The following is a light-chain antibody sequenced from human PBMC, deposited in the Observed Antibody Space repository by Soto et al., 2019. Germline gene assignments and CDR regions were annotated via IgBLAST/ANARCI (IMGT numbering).Light chain of an antibody. V-gene: IGKV3D-20*02. J-gene: IGKJ1*01. Sequence: EIGLTQSPATLSVSPGEGATLSCRASQRISSSSLAWYQQKPGQDPRLLIYNASSRATGIPDRFSGSGSGTDFTLTISRLEPDDFAVYYCQTRGGSQPKWRFGQGTKVDIK. CDR3: QTRGGSQPKWR. CDR1: QRISSSS. CDR2: NAS.